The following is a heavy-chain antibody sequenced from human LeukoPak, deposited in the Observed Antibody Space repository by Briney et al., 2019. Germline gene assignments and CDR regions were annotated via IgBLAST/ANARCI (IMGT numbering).Heavy chain of an antibody. CDR3: ARDRSGWPIFDY. CDR2: ISSSSSYI. J-gene: IGHJ4*02. CDR1: GFTFSSYS. V-gene: IGHV3-21*01. Sequence: GGSLRLSCAASGFTFSSYSMNWARQAPGKGLEWVSSISSSSSYIYYADSVKGRFTISRDNAKNSLYLQMNSLRAEDTAVYYCARDRSGWPIFDYWGQGTLVTVSS. D-gene: IGHD6-19*01.